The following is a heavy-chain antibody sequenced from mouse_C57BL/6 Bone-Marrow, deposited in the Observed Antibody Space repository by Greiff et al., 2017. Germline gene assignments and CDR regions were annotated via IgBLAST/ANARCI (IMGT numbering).Heavy chain of an antibody. CDR3: ARYPFNYGSSPYWYFDV. CDR1: GYTFTDYY. D-gene: IGHD1-1*01. J-gene: IGHJ1*03. Sequence: QVQLQQSGPELVKPGASVKISCKASGYTFTDYYINWVKQRPGQGLAWIGWIFPGSGSTYYNEKFKGKATLTVDKSSSTAYMLLSSLTSEDSAVYFCARYPFNYGSSPYWYFDVWGTGTTVTVSS. V-gene: IGHV1-75*01. CDR2: IFPGSGST.